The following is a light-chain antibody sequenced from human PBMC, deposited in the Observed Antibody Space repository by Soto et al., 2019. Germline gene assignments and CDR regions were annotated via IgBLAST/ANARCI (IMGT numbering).Light chain of an antibody. CDR1: SSDVGGSNY. CDR3: SSYTSRSTYV. Sequence: QSALTQPASVSGSPGQSITISCTGTSSDVGGSNYVSWYQQHPRKAPKLIIFDVSHRPSGFSNRFSGSKSGNTASLTISGLQAEDEADYYCSSYTSRSTYVVGTGTKVTVL. J-gene: IGLJ1*01. CDR2: DVS. V-gene: IGLV2-14*03.